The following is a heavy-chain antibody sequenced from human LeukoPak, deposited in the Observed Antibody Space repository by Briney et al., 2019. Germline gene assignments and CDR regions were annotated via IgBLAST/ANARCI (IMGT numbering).Heavy chain of an antibody. V-gene: IGHV4-31*03. J-gene: IGHJ4*02. Sequence: SETLSLTCTVSGGSISSGGYYWSWIRQHPGEGLEWIGYIYYSGSTYYNPSLKSRVTISVDTSKNQFSLKLSSVTAADTAVYYCAGRRKTHLDYWGQGTLVTVSS. CDR3: AGRRKTHLDY. CDR1: GGSISSGGYY. CDR2: IYYSGST.